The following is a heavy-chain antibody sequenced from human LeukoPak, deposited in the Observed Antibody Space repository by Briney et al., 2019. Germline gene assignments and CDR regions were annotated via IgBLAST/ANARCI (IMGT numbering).Heavy chain of an antibody. CDR1: GYTFTGYY. J-gene: IGHJ4*02. CDR3: ARDHNDYGDQYFDY. D-gene: IGHD4-17*01. V-gene: IGHV1-2*02. CDR2: INPNSGGT. Sequence: ASVKVSCKTSGYTFTGYYMHWVRQAPGQGLEWMGWINPNSGGTNYAQKFQGRVTMTRDTSISTAYMELSRLRSDDTAVYYCARDHNDYGDQYFDYWGQGTLVTVSS.